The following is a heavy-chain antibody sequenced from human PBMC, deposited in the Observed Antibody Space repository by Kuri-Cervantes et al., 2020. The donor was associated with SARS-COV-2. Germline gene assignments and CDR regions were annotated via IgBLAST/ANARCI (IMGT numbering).Heavy chain of an antibody. V-gene: IGHV4-39*01. CDR3: ARQMMSSITIFGVVITRNWFDP. D-gene: IGHD3-3*01. J-gene: IGHJ5*02. CDR2: IYYSGST. CDR1: GGSISSSSYY. Sequence: SETLSLTCTVSGGSISSSSYYWGWIRQPPGKGLEWIGSIYYSGSTYHNPSLKSRVTISVDTSKNQFSLKLSSVTAADTAVYYCARQMMSSITIFGVVITRNWFDPWGQGTLVTVSS.